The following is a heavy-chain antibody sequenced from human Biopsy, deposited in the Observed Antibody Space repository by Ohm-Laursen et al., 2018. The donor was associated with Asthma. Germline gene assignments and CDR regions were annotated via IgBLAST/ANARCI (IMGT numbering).Heavy chain of an antibody. CDR2: IKHDGSEK. D-gene: IGHD3-3*02. J-gene: IGHJ1*01. CDR3: ARTFHFWSPYHAEHYQL. Sequence: SLRLSCAASGFTFSSYAMSWVRQVPGKGLEWVANIKHDGSEKNHVDSLKGRFTISRDNVKNSLYLQMNSLRAEDTAVYYCARTFHFWSPYHAEHYQLWGQGTLVTVSS. V-gene: IGHV3-7*01. CDR1: GFTFSSYA.